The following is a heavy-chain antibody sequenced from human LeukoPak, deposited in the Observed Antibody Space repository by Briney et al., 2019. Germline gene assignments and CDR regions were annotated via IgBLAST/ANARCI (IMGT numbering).Heavy chain of an antibody. Sequence: GGSLRLSCAASGFTFSSYWMHWVRQAPGKGLEWASSISSSSSYIYYADSVKGRFTISRDNAKNSLYLQMNSLRAEDTAVYYCAREGCSGGSCYSTDPWGQGTLVTVSS. CDR2: ISSSSSYI. V-gene: IGHV3-21*01. D-gene: IGHD2-15*01. CDR1: GFTFSSYW. CDR3: AREGCSGGSCYSTDP. J-gene: IGHJ5*02.